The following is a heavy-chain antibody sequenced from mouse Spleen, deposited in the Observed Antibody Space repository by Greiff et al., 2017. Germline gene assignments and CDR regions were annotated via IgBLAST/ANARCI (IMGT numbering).Heavy chain of an antibody. Sequence: QVQLQQSGTELVKPGASVKLSCKASGYTFTSYWMHWVKQRPGQGLEWIGNINPSNGGTNYNEKFKSKATLTVDKSSSTAYMQLSSLTSEDSAVYYCARRSRIYDGYYRYFDYWGQGTTLTVSS. J-gene: IGHJ2*01. V-gene: IGHV1-53*01. CDR2: INPSNGGT. D-gene: IGHD2-3*01. CDR3: ARRSRIYDGYYRYFDY. CDR1: GYTFTSYW.